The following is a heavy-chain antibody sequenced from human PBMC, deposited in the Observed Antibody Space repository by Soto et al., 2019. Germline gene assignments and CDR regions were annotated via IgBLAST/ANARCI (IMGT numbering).Heavy chain of an antibody. CDR3: ARGGAGSGYDDSFDI. J-gene: IGHJ3*02. CDR2: IKQDGSEK. V-gene: IGHV3-7*03. D-gene: IGHD5-12*01. CDR1: GFTFSSYW. Sequence: GGSLRLSCAASGFTFSSYWMSWVRQAPGKGLEWVANIKQDGSEKYYVDSVKGRFTISRDNAKNSLYLQMNSLRAEYTAVYYCARGGAGSGYDDSFDIWGQGTMVTVSS.